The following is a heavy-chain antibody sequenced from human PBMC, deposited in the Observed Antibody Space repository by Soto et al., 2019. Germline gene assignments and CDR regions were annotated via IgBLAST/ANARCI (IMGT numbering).Heavy chain of an antibody. V-gene: IGHV4-31*03. Sequence: SETLSLTCSVSSDSMNSGGYYWSWIRQHPGKGLEWIGYIYSNGDTYYTPSLKSRVTISVDTSKNQFSLNLTSVTAADTAVYYCARRGGSSSGYYYYAMDVWGQGTTVTVSS. CDR1: SDSMNSGGYY. CDR3: ARRGGSSSGYYYYAMDV. D-gene: IGHD6-6*01. J-gene: IGHJ6*02. CDR2: IYSNGDT.